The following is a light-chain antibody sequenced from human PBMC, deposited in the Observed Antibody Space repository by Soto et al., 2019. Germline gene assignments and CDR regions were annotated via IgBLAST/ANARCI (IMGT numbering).Light chain of an antibody. Sequence: EIVLTQSPGTLSLSPGERATLSCRASQSVSDSSLAWYHQKPGQAPRLLIYGASRRATGIPDTFSGSGSGTDFTLTISRLEPEDFAVYYCQLYGDSPMYTFGLGTKLEIK. CDR1: QSVSDSS. CDR2: GAS. J-gene: IGKJ2*01. V-gene: IGKV3-20*01. CDR3: QLYGDSPMYT.